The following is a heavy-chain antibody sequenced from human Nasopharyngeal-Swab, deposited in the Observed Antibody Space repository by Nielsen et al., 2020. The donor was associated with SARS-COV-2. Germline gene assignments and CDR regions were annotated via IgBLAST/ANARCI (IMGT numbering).Heavy chain of an antibody. CDR2: INHSGST. D-gene: IGHD6-19*01. CDR3: ARGIAMRWLVNWFDP. CDR1: GGSFSGYY. J-gene: IGHJ5*02. V-gene: IGHV4-34*01. Sequence: SETLSLTCAVYGGSFSGYYWSWIRQPPGKGLEWIGEINHSGSTNYNPSLKSRVTISVDTSKNQFSLKLSSVTAADTAVYYCARGIAMRWLVNWFDPWGQGTLVTVSS.